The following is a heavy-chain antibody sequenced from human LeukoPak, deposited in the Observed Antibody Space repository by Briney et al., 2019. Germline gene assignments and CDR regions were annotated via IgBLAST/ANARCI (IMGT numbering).Heavy chain of an antibody. D-gene: IGHD5-12*01. Sequence: GGSLRLSCAASGFTFSSYSMNWVRQAPGKGLEWVSSISSSSSYIYYADSVKGRFTISRDNAKNSLYLQMNSLGAEDTAVYYCARDDIRNYYYYGMDVWGQGTTVTVSS. CDR3: ARDDIRNYYYYGMDV. CDR2: ISSSSSYI. V-gene: IGHV3-21*01. CDR1: GFTFSSYS. J-gene: IGHJ6*02.